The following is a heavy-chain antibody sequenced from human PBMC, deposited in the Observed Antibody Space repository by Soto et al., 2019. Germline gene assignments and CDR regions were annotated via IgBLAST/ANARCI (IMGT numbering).Heavy chain of an antibody. CDR2: IYYSGST. CDR3: ARDPGNPNYFDY. D-gene: IGHD6-13*01. J-gene: IGHJ4*02. CDR1: GGSISSINYY. Sequence: SETLSLTCTVSGGSISSINYYWSWIRQHPGKGLEWIGYIYYSGSTYYNPSLKSRVSISVDTSKNQFSLRLSSVTAADTAVYYCARDPGNPNYFDYWGQGTLVTVS. V-gene: IGHV4-31*03.